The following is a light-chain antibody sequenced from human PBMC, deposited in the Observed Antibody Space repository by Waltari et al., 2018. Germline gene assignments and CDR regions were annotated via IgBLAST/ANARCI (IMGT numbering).Light chain of an antibody. CDR3: LQYNGEPRT. CDR1: QNINTW. Sequence: DIQLTQSPSTLSASVGDRGTITCRASQNINTWLAWHQQKPVKAPKLLIYKASSLESGVPSRFSGSGSGTEYTLTISSLQPDDFATYYCLQYNGEPRTFGQGTKVEVK. V-gene: IGKV1-5*03. CDR2: KAS. J-gene: IGKJ1*01.